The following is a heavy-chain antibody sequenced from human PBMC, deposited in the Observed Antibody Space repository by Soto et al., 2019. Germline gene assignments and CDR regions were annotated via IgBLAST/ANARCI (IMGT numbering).Heavy chain of an antibody. Sequence: TLSLTCTVSGGSISSSSYYWGWIRQPPGKGLEWIGSIYYSGSTYYNPSLKSRVTISVDTSKNQFSLKLSSVTAADTAVYYCASSHYDFWSGYLLYYMDVWGKGTTVTVSS. CDR1: GGSISSSSYY. V-gene: IGHV4-39*01. D-gene: IGHD3-3*01. J-gene: IGHJ6*03. CDR2: IYYSGST. CDR3: ASSHYDFWSGYLLYYMDV.